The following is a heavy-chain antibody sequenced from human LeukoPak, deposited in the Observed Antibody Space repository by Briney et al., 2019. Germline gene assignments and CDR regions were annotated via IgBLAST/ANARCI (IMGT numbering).Heavy chain of an antibody. CDR3: TSRPKAEQWLVVFDY. Sequence: GGSLRLSCAASGFTNNHMNWVRQAPGKALGWVAVSYSDDNTYYADSVKGRFSISRDISKNTAYLQMNTLRAEDTAVYYCTSRPKAEQWLVVFDYWGQGTLVTVSS. D-gene: IGHD6-19*01. J-gene: IGHJ4*02. CDR1: GFTNNH. V-gene: IGHV3-66*01. CDR2: SYSDDNT.